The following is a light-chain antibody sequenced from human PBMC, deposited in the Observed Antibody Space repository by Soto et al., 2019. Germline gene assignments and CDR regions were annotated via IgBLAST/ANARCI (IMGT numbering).Light chain of an antibody. Sequence: QSALTQPASVSGSPGQSITISCTGTSSDVGDYNYVSWYQQHPGKAPKLMIFDVNNRPSGVSNRFSGSQSGNTASLTISGLQAEDEDDYYCSSYTSTSTLLFCGGTKLTVL. CDR3: SSYTSTSTLL. J-gene: IGLJ2*01. CDR2: DVN. CDR1: SSDVGDYNY. V-gene: IGLV2-14*01.